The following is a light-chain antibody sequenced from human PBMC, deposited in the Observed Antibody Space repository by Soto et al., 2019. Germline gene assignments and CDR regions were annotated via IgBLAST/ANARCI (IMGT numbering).Light chain of an antibody. Sequence: QSVLTQPASVSGSPGQSITISCTGTSSDVGGYNYVAWYQQHPGKAPKLIIYDVINRPSGVSDRFSGSKSGNTASLTISGLQADDEADYHCSSYTTSSTPYVFGTGTKLTVL. V-gene: IGLV2-14*01. CDR1: SSDVGGYNY. CDR2: DVI. CDR3: SSYTTSSTPYV. J-gene: IGLJ1*01.